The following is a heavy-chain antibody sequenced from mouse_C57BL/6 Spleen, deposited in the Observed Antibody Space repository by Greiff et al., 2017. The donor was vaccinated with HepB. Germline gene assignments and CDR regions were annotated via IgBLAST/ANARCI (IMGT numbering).Heavy chain of an antibody. V-gene: IGHV1-64*01. Sequence: QVQLQQPGAELVKPGASVKLSCKASGYTFTSYWMHWVKQRPGQGLEWIGMIHPNSGSTNYNEKFKSKATLTVDKSSSTAYMQLSSLTSEDSAVYYCARDPRYYGSSPYYYAMDYWGQGTSVTVSS. D-gene: IGHD1-1*01. CDR3: ARDPRYYGSSPYYYAMDY. J-gene: IGHJ4*01. CDR1: GYTFTSYW. CDR2: IHPNSGST.